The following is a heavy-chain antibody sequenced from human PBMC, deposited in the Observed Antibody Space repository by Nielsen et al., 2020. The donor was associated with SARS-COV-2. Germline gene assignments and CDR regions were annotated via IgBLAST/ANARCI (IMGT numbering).Heavy chain of an antibody. D-gene: IGHD2-2*01. CDR1: GYTFTSYA. J-gene: IGHJ6*03. CDR2: INAGNGNT. V-gene: IGHV1-3*01. Sequence: ASVKVSCKASGYTFTSYAMHWVRQAPGQRLEWMGWINAGNGNTKYSQKFQGRVTITRDTSASTAYMELSSLRSEDTAVYYCARGPPPVVPAATGYMDVWGKGTTVTVSS. CDR3: ARGPPPVVPAATGYMDV.